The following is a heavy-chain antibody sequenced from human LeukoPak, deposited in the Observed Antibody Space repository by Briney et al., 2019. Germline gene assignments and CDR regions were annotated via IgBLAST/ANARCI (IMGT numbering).Heavy chain of an antibody. D-gene: IGHD3-22*01. CDR2: IRYDGSNK. CDR3: AKVTSDGSGYYYALDY. J-gene: IGHJ4*02. Sequence: GGSLRLSCAASGFTFSNYAMSWVRQAPGKGLEWVAFIRYDGSNKYYADSVKGRFTISRDNSKNTLYLQMNSLRAEDTAVYYCAKVTSDGSGYYYALDYWGQGTLVTVSS. V-gene: IGHV3-30*02. CDR1: GFTFSNYA.